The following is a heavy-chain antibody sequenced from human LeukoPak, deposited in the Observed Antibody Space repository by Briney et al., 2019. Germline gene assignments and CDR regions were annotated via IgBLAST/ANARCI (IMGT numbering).Heavy chain of an antibody. CDR3: AREVAAAGPRNAFDI. D-gene: IGHD6-13*01. CDR1: GFTFSNYW. J-gene: IGHJ3*02. Sequence: GGSLRLSCAASGFTFSNYWMSWVRQAPGKGLEWVANIRQDGSEIYYVDSVKGRFTISRDNAKNSLYLQMNSLRAEDTAVYYCAREVAAAGPRNAFDIWGQGTMVTVSS. CDR2: IRQDGSEI. V-gene: IGHV3-7*01.